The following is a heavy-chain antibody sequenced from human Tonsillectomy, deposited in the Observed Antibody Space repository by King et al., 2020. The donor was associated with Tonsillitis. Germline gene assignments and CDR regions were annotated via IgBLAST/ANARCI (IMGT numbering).Heavy chain of an antibody. V-gene: IGHV3-33*01. D-gene: IGHD2-21*01. J-gene: IGHJ4*02. Sequence: QVQLVESGGGVVQPGRSLRLSCAASGFTFSTYGMHWVRQAPGKGLEWVAVIWYDGSNEYYADSVKGRFTISRDNSANTLYLQMNSLRAEDTAVYYCARVGSYCGGNCYWFDYWGQGTLVTVSS. CDR3: ARVGSYCGGNCYWFDY. CDR2: IWYDGSNE. CDR1: GFTFSTYG.